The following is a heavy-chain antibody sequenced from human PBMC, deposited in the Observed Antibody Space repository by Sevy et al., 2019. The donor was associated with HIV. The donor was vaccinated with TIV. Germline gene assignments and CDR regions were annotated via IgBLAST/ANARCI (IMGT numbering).Heavy chain of an antibody. CDR2: ISYDGSNK. CDR3: ARVGSIAARRGGLGYFDY. V-gene: IGHV3-30*04. Sequence: GGSLRLSCAASEFTFSSYAMHWVRQAPGKGLEWVAVISYDGSNKYYADSVKGRFTISRDNSKNTLYLQMNSLRAEDTAVYYCARVGSIAARRGGLGYFDYWGQGTLVTVSS. CDR1: EFTFSSYA. J-gene: IGHJ4*02. D-gene: IGHD6-6*01.